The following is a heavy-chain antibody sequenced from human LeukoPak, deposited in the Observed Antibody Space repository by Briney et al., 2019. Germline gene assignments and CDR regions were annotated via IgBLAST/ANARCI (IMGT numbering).Heavy chain of an antibody. CDR1: GGSISSYY. CDR3: ARGGPRPKYYD. V-gene: IGHV4-59*01. Sequence: SETLSLTCTVSGGSISSYYWSWIRQPPGKGLEWIGYIYYSGSTNYNPSLKSRVTISVDTSKNQFSLKLSSVTAADTAVYYCARGGPRPKYYDWGQGTLVTVSS. J-gene: IGHJ4*02. CDR2: IYYSGST. D-gene: IGHD3-10*01.